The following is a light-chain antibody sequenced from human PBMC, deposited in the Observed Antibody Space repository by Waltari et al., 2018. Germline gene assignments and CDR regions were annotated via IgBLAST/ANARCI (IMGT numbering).Light chain of an antibody. J-gene: IGLJ2*01. CDR3: SSYTSSGTLV. Sequence: HSALTQPASVSGSPGQSITISCSGTSNDIGSYHYISWYQQHPGRAPKLMLYDVSDRTSGISDRYSGSKTGNTSSLSISGRQAENEADYYSSSYTSSGTLVFGGGTKLTVL. V-gene: IGLV2-14*03. CDR2: DVS. CDR1: SNDIGSYHY.